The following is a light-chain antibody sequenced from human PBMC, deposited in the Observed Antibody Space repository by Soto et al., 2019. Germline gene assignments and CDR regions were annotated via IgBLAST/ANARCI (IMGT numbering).Light chain of an antibody. CDR2: WAS. CDR3: QQYYSTLWT. CDR1: QSVLYSSNNKNY. Sequence: DIVMTQSPDSLAVSLGERATINCKSSQSVLYSSNNKNYLAWYQQKPGQPPKLLIYWASTRESGVPDRFSGSGSGTDFTLTISSLQAEDVAVYYCQQYYSTLWTFGQVTMVEIK. J-gene: IGKJ1*01. V-gene: IGKV4-1*01.